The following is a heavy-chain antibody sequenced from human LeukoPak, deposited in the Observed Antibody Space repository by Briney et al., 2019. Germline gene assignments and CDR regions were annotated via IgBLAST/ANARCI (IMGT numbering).Heavy chain of an antibody. CDR1: GFTFSNAW. CDR2: IKSKTDGGTT. V-gene: IGHV3-15*01. CDR3: TARYCSVVRCDY. D-gene: IGHD2-15*01. J-gene: IGHJ4*02. Sequence: EAGGSLRLSCAASGFTFSNAWMKWVRQARGKGLEWVGRIKSKTDGGTTDYAEPVKGRFTISRDGSKTTLYLQMNSLKTEDTAVSYCTARYCSVVRCDYWGQGTVVTVSS.